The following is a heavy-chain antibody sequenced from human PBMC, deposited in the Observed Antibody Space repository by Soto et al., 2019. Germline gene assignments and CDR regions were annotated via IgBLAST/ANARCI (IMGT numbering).Heavy chain of an antibody. J-gene: IGHJ6*03. D-gene: IGHD5-12*01. CDR2: IYYSGST. V-gene: IGHV4-59*01. Sequence: SETLSLTCTVSGGSISSYYWSWIRQPPGKGLEWIGYIYYSGSTNYNPSLKSRVTISVDTSKNQFSLKLSSVTAADTAVYYCARVKDIVAGTPSAGGGYYMDVWGKGTTVTVSS. CDR3: ARVKDIVAGTPSAGGGYYMDV. CDR1: GGSISSYY.